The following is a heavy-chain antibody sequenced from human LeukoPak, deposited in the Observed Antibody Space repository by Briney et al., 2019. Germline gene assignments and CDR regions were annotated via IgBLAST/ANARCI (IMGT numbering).Heavy chain of an antibody. V-gene: IGHV1-2*02. CDR3: AREVSPANFEY. CDR1: GYTFAGYY. Sequence: GASVKVSCKASGYTFAGYYIHWVRQAPGQGLEWMGWINPNSGGTNYAQKFQGRVTMTRDTSISTAYMELSRLTSDDTAMYYCAREVSPANFEYWGQGTLVTVSS. CDR2: INPNSGGT. J-gene: IGHJ4*02.